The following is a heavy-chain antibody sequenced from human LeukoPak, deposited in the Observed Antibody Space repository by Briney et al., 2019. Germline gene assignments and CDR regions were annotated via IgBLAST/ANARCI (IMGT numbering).Heavy chain of an antibody. J-gene: IGHJ6*02. Sequence: ETLSLTCTVSGGSISSYYWSWIRQPPGKGLEWIGYIYYSGSTNYNPSLKSRVTISVDTSKNQFSLKLSSVTAADTAVYYCARVRIQYYYYGMDVWGQGTTVTVSS. CDR3: ARVRIQYYYYGMDV. CDR2: IYYSGST. V-gene: IGHV4-59*01. CDR1: GGSISSYY.